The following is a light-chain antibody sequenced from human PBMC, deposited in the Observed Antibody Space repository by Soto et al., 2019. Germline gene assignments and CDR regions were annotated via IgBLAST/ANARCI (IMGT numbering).Light chain of an antibody. J-gene: IGKJ1*01. CDR3: QQHNNWPPWT. V-gene: IGKV3-15*01. CDR2: GAS. Sequence: EIVMTQSPGTLSVSLGERATLSCRASQSVSSKVAWYQQKPGQAPRLLIYGASTRATGIPARFSGSGSGTEFTLTISSLQSEDFAVYYCQQHNNWPPWTFGQGTKVEI. CDR1: QSVSSK.